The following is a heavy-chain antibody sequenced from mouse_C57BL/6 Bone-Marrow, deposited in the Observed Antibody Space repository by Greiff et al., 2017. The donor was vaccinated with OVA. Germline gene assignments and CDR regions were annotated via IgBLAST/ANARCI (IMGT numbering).Heavy chain of an antibody. CDR1: GYTFTSYG. D-gene: IGHD1-1*01. Sequence: QVQLQQSGAELARPGASVKLSCKASGYTFTSYGISWVKQRTGQGLEWIGEIYPRSGNTYYNEKFKGKATLTADKSSSTAYMELRSLTSEDSAVYFCAREDYYYGCSYYFDYWGQGTTLTVSS. CDR2: IYPRSGNT. J-gene: IGHJ2*01. V-gene: IGHV1-81*01. CDR3: AREDYYYGCSYYFDY.